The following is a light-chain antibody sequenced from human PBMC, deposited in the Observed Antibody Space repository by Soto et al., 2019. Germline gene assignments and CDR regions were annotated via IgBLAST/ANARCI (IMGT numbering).Light chain of an antibody. V-gene: IGKV1-5*03. J-gene: IGKJ4*02. CDR3: QHYNSYSP. CDR1: QRIGNL. CDR2: KAS. Sequence: DNQMTQSPSTLSASVGDRVIITCRASQRIGNLLAWYQQKTGKAPNLLIYKASTLGSGVPSRFSGSGSGTEFTLTISSLQPDDFATYYCQHYNSYSPFGGGTKVEIK.